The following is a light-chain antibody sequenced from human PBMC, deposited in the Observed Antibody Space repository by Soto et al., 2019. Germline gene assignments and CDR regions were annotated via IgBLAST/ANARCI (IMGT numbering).Light chain of an antibody. CDR1: ESLQHRDGNTY. CDR3: MQATQYRPYA. Sequence: DVVMTQNPLSSPVTLGQPASISCRSSESLQHRDGNTYLNWLQQRPGQPPSLLSYKVSNRFSGAPDRFSGSGEGTDFTLKISRGEAEDVGVYYCMQATQYRPYAVGQRTKLEIK. CDR2: KVS. J-gene: IGKJ2*01. V-gene: IGKV2-24*01.